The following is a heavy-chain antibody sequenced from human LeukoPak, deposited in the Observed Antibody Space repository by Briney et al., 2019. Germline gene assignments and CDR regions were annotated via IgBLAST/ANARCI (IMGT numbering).Heavy chain of an antibody. Sequence: GGSLRLSCAASGFTFSSYAMSWVRQAPGKGLEWVSAVSGSGGSTYYADSVKGRFTISRDNSKNTLYLQMNSLRAEDTAVYYCAKDGMGSSWGPWDYFDYWGQGTLVTVSS. J-gene: IGHJ4*02. D-gene: IGHD6-13*01. CDR1: GFTFSSYA. V-gene: IGHV3-23*01. CDR2: VSGSGGST. CDR3: AKDGMGSSWGPWDYFDY.